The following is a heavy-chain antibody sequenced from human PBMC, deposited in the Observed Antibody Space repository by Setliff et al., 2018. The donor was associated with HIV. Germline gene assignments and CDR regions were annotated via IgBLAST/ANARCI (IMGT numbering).Heavy chain of an antibody. Sequence: SETLSLTCTVSGGSIYSGGYFWSWIRQPPGKGLEWIGSIYYSGNTNYNPSLKSRVTISVDTSKNQFSLKLSSVTAADTAVYYCARDPHNYDSSGYRRTWYFDLWGRGSLVTVSS. V-gene: IGHV4-31*03. J-gene: IGHJ2*01. CDR3: ARDPHNYDSSGYRRTWYFDL. CDR2: IYYSGNT. CDR1: GGSIYSGGYF. D-gene: IGHD3-22*01.